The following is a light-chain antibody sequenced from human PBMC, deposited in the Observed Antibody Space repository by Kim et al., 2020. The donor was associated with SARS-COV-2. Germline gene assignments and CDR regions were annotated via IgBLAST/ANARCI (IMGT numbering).Light chain of an antibody. CDR3: QQRSNWPPSWG. V-gene: IGKV3-11*01. Sequence: TGERATLSCRASQSVSSYLAWYQQKPGQAPRLLIYDASNRATGIPARFSGSGSGTDFTLTISSLEPEDFAVYYCQQRSNWPPSWGFGQGTKVDIK. J-gene: IGKJ1*01. CDR1: QSVSSY. CDR2: DAS.